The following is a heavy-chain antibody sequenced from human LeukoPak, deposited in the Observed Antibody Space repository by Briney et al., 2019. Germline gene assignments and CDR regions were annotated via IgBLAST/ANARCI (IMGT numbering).Heavy chain of an antibody. CDR3: AREGGYDPYFDY. J-gene: IGHJ4*02. V-gene: IGHV3-33*01. D-gene: IGHD5-12*01. CDR1: GFTFSSYG. CDR2: IWYDGSNK. Sequence: AGRSLRLSCAASGFTFSSYGMHWVRQAPGKGLEWVAVIWYDGSNKYYADSVKGRFTISRDNSKNTLYLQMNSLRAEDTAVYYCAREGGYDPYFDYWGQGTLSPSPQ.